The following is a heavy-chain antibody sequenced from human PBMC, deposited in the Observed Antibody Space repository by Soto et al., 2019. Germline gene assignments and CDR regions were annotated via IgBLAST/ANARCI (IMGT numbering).Heavy chain of an antibody. D-gene: IGHD2-21*01. V-gene: IGHV3-11*01. J-gene: IGHJ4*02. Sequence: GGSLRLSCAASGFSFRDYFMSWLRQAPGKGLEWVSYIGPYGNSIYYADSVKGRFTISRDDATKSLHLHMNSLRTDDTAVYYCARDDHTYGVYWGQGTPVTVSS. CDR3: ARDDHTYGVY. CDR2: IGPYGNSI. CDR1: GFSFRDYF.